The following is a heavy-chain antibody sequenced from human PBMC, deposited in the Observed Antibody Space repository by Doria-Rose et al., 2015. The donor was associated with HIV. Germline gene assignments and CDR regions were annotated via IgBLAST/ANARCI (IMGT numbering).Heavy chain of an antibody. J-gene: IGHJ4*02. CDR3: ARMGSYRELDY. Sequence: QVQLQESGPGLVKPSETLSLTRSVSGASVSSRGYYWNWIRRVPGKGLESLGYTYYTGTSDYSPSLKSRLNMAVDTSKNQFSLKLSFVTVADTAVYYCARMGSYRELDYWGQGALVIVSA. D-gene: IGHD3-3*01. CDR2: TYYTGTS. CDR1: GASVSSRGYY. V-gene: IGHV4-31*03.